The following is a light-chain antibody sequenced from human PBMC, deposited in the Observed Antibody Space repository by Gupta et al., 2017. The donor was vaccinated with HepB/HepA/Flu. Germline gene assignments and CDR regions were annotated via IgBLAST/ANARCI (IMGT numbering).Light chain of an antibody. V-gene: IGKV2-28*01. CDR3: MQCLHPPSI. CDR1: QSLLNSNGYHY. CDR2: VVS. Sequence: DIVMTQFPLSLPVTPGEPASISCRSSQSLLNSNGYHYLDWYVQKPGQSPQLLISVVSLRASGVPDRFSGSGSGTDFTLTISRVEAEDVGVYYCMQCLHPPSIFGGGTKVEIK. J-gene: IGKJ4*01.